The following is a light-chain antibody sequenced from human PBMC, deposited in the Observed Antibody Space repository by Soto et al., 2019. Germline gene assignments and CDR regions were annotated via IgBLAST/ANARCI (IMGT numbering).Light chain of an antibody. Sequence: DIPMTQSPSSLTASVGDRVTISCRASQGFSNSLAWYQQKPGKVPTLLIYGVSILQSGVPSRFSGSGSGTEFTLTISSLQPEDVATYYCQKYDSAPLTFGGGTKVEIK. J-gene: IGKJ4*01. V-gene: IGKV1-27*01. CDR1: QGFSNS. CDR3: QKYDSAPLT. CDR2: GVS.